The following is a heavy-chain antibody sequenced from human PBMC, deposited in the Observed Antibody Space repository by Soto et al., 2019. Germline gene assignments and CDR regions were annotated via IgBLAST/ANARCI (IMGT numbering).Heavy chain of an antibody. V-gene: IGHV3-23*01. CDR3: AKGPYGDYALDAFDI. Sequence: GGSLRLSCAASGFTFSSYAMSWVRQAPGKGLEWVSAISGSGGSTYYADSVKGRFTISRDNSKNTLYLQMNSLRAEDTAVYYSAKGPYGDYALDAFDIWGQGTMVTVSS. J-gene: IGHJ3*02. D-gene: IGHD4-17*01. CDR1: GFTFSSYA. CDR2: ISGSGGST.